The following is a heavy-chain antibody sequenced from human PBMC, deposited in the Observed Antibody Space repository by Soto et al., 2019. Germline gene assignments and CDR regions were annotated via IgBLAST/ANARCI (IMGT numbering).Heavy chain of an antibody. Sequence: PGGSLRLSCAASGFTVSHNYMSWVRLAPGKGLEWVSSVFGGGHTTYADSVKGRFSVSRDNSVNTFYLQMTGLRSDDTAVYYCSFQSPLAGWLAPCGQGTLVIVSS. V-gene: IGHV3-53*01. D-gene: IGHD5-12*01. CDR3: SFQSPLAGWLAP. CDR1: GFTVSHNY. CDR2: VFGGGHT. J-gene: IGHJ5*02.